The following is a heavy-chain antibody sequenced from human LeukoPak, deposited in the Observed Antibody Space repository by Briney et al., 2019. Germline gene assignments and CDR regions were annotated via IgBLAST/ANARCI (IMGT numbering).Heavy chain of an antibody. V-gene: IGHV4-59*01. CDR1: GGSISSYY. Sequence: SETLSLTCTVSGGSISSYYWSWIRQPPGKGLEWIGYIYYSGSNNYNPSLKSRVTISVDTSKNQFSLKLSSVTAADTAVYYCARDYPAPTYYYDSSGYNPWFDPWGQGTLVTVSS. D-gene: IGHD3-22*01. CDR3: ARDYPAPTYYYDSSGYNPWFDP. J-gene: IGHJ5*02. CDR2: IYYSGSN.